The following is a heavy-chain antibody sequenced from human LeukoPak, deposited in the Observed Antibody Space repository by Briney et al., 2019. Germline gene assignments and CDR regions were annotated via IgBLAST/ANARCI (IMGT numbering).Heavy chain of an antibody. J-gene: IGHJ4*02. V-gene: IGHV3-15*01. CDR3: TAMRSFGY. CDR1: GFTFSNAW. CDR2: IKGKSDGGST. Sequence: GGSLRLSCAASGFTFSNAWMSWVRQAPGKGLEWVGLIKGKSDGGSTDYAAPVKGRFTFSRDDSKNTLYLQMDSLKTEDTAVYYCTAMRSFGYWGQGTLVTVSS.